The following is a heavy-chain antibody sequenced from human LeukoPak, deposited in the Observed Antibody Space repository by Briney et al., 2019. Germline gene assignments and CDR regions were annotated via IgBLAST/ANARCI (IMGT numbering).Heavy chain of an antibody. D-gene: IGHD6-19*01. Sequence: SETLSLTCPVSGGSISSYYWSWIRQPPGKGLEWIGYIYYSVSTNYNPSLKSRVTIPVDTSKNQFSLKLSSVTAADTAVYYCARYYSSGWFNWFDSWGQGTLVTVSS. CDR3: ARYYSSGWFNWFDS. CDR1: GGSISSYY. CDR2: IYYSVST. J-gene: IGHJ5*01. V-gene: IGHV4-59*01.